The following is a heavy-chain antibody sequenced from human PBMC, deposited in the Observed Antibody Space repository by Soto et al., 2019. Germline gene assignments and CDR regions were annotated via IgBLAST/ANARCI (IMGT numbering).Heavy chain of an antibody. V-gene: IGHV3-48*01. CDR1: GFTFSSYN. D-gene: IGHD6-13*01. J-gene: IGHJ5*02. CDR3: ARGGSSWGQDWFDP. CDR2: ISGRSRTI. Sequence: EVQLVESGGGLVQPGGSLRLSCAASGFTFSSYNMNWVRQAPGKELEWISYISGRSRTIYYADSVKGRFTISRDNAKNALYLQTNSRRADDTAVYYCARGGSSWGQDWFDPWGQGTLVTVSS.